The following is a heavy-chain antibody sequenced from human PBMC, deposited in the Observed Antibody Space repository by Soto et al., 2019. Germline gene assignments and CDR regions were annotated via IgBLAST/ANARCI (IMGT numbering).Heavy chain of an antibody. J-gene: IGHJ4*02. V-gene: IGHV5-51*01. D-gene: IGHD5-12*01. CDR3: ARRGAGYNYDY. CDR1: GYSFPGFW. CDR2: IFPGDSDT. Sequence: GESLKISCGASGYSFPGFWIGWVRQMPGKGLEWVGIIFPGDSDTRYSPSFQGQVTISADKSISTAYLQWSSLKASDTAMYYCARRGAGYNYDYWGQGTLVTVS.